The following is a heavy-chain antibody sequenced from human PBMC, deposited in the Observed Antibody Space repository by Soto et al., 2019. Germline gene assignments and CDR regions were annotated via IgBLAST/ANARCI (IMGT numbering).Heavy chain of an antibody. CDR3: AAPSYSNIQ. D-gene: IGHD4-4*01. V-gene: IGHV1-58*01. J-gene: IGHJ1*01. CDR1: SAALTSST. Sequence: WKSGSAALTSSTVQFVRRLLLENFEWIGWIVVGSGNTNYAQKFQERVTITRDMSTSTAYMELSSLRSEDTAVYYCAAPSYSNIQ. CDR2: IVVGSGNT.